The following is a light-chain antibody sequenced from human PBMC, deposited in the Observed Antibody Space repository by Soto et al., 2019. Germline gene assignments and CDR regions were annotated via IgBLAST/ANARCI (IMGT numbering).Light chain of an antibody. CDR2: EVS. Sequence: SALTQPASVSGSPGQSITISCTGTSSDIGNYNFVSWYQHHPGKAPKLIIYEVSYRPSGVSHRFSGSKSGNTASLTFSGLQTEDEADYYCSSYTTSDTLIFGGGTKLTGL. V-gene: IGLV2-14*01. CDR3: SSYTTSDTLI. J-gene: IGLJ2*01. CDR1: SSDIGNYNF.